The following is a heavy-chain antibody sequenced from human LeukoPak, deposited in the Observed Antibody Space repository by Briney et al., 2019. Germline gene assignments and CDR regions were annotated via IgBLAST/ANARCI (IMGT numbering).Heavy chain of an antibody. CDR1: GFTFSSYA. Sequence: PGKSLRLSCTASGFTFSSYAMHWVRQAPGKGLEWVAVISYDGSNKYYADSVKGRFTISRDNSKNTLYLQMNSLKAEDTAVYYCAGETGSAVGSTDFDYWGQGTLVTVSS. J-gene: IGHJ4*02. V-gene: IGHV3-30-3*01. D-gene: IGHD4-17*01. CDR3: AGETGSAVGSTDFDY. CDR2: ISYDGSNK.